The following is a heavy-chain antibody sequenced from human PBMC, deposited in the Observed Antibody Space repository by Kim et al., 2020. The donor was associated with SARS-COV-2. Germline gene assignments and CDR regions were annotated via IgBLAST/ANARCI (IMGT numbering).Heavy chain of an antibody. CDR1: GGSFSGYY. J-gene: IGHJ6*02. CDR2: INHSGST. V-gene: IGHV4-34*01. D-gene: IGHD3-3*01. Sequence: SETLSLTCAVYGGSFSGYYWSWIRQPPGKGLEWIGEINHSGSTNYNPSLKSRVTISVDTSKNQFSLKLSSVTAADTAVYYCARVGRFLEWFGYYGMDVWGQGTTVTVSS. CDR3: ARVGRFLEWFGYYGMDV.